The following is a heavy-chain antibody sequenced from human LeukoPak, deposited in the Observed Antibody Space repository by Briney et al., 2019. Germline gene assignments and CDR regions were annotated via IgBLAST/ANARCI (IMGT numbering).Heavy chain of an antibody. J-gene: IGHJ4*02. CDR3: SKWVPATHYFDY. D-gene: IGHD2-21*02. Sequence: PGGSLRLSCAASGFTFSSYAMSWVRQAPGKGLEWVSTISGSGGSTYYADSVKGRFTISRDNSKNTPYLQMNSLRAEDTAVYYCSKWVPATHYFDYRGQGTLVTVSS. CDR2: ISGSGGST. V-gene: IGHV3-23*01. CDR1: GFTFSSYA.